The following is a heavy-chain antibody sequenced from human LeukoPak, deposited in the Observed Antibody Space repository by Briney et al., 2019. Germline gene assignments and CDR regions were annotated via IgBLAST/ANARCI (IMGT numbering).Heavy chain of an antibody. V-gene: IGHV3-74*01. CDR3: AKATAIFGVVIYNAFDI. CDR1: GFPFSNYW. Sequence: GGSLRLSCAASGFPFSNYWMHWVRQAPGKGLVWVSHINGDESDANYADSVKGRFTISRDNAKNTLFLQMNSLRAEDTAVYYCAKATAIFGVVIYNAFDIWGQGTMVTVSS. CDR2: INGDESDA. J-gene: IGHJ3*02. D-gene: IGHD3-3*01.